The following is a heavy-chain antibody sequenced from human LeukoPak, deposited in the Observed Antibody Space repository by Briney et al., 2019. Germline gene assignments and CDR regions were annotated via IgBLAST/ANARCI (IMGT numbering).Heavy chain of an antibody. CDR1: GYTFTSYY. Sequence: GASVKVSCKASGYTFTSYYMHWVRQAPGQGLEWMGIINPSGASTIYAQKFQGRVTMTRDTSTSTVYMELNSLRSGDTAVYYCARDGNGGSLWFGELLPLLAWGQGTLVTVSS. D-gene: IGHD3-10*01. CDR2: INPSGAST. J-gene: IGHJ5*02. CDR3: ARDGNGGSLWFGELLPLLA. V-gene: IGHV1-46*01.